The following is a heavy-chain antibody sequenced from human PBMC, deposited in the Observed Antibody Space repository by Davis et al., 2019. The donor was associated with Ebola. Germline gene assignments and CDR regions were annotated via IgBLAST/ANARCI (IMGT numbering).Heavy chain of an antibody. Sequence: MPSETLSLTCAVYGGSFSGYYWSWIRQPPGKGLEWMGEVNHSGSTNYNPSLKSRVTISVDRSKNQFSLKLSSVTAADTAVYYCARRGYSYGYDYWGQGTLVTVSS. V-gene: IGHV4-34*01. D-gene: IGHD5-18*01. CDR3: ARRGYSYGYDY. CDR2: VNHSGST. CDR1: GGSFSGYY. J-gene: IGHJ4*02.